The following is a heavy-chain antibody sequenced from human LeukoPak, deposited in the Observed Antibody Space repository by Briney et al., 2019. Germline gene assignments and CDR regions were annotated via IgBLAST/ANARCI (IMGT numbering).Heavy chain of an antibody. Sequence: GGSLRLSCSASGFTFSSHAMHWVRQAPGKGLEYVSAISSNGGSTYYADSVKGRFTISRDNSKNTLYLQMSSLRAEDTAVYYCVKDTSVSLREHYFDYWGQGTLVTVSS. V-gene: IGHV3-64D*06. CDR2: ISSNGGST. D-gene: IGHD1-26*01. CDR3: VKDTSVSLREHYFDY. J-gene: IGHJ4*02. CDR1: GFTFSSHA.